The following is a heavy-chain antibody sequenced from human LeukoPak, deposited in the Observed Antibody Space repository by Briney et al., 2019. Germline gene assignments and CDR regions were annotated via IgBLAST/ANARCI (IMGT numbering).Heavy chain of an antibody. V-gene: IGHV3-21*01. CDR2: LSSGSSSI. D-gene: IGHD3-3*02. CDR3: ARDRVLVDY. Sequence: PEGSLRLSCAASGFTFSTYSMNWVRQVPGKGLEWVSSLSSGSSSIFYSDSVKGRFTISRDNAKNSVYLQMNSLRAEDTAVYFCARDRVLVDYWGQGTLVTVSS. CDR1: GFTFSTYS. J-gene: IGHJ4*02.